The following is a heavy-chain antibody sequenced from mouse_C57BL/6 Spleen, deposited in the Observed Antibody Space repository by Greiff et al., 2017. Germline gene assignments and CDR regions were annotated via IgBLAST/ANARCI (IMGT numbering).Heavy chain of an antibody. Sequence: LVESGAELVKPGASVKISCKASGYAFSSYWLNWVKQRPGKGLEWIGQIYPGDGDTNYNGKFKGKATLTADKSSSTAYMQLSSLTSEDSAVYFCAHSSGFTFDYWGQGTTLTVSS. D-gene: IGHD3-2*02. J-gene: IGHJ2*01. CDR3: AHSSGFTFDY. CDR1: GYAFSSYW. V-gene: IGHV1-80*01. CDR2: IYPGDGDT.